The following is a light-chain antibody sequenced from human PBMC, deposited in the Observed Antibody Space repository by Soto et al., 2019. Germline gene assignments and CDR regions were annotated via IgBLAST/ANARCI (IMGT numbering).Light chain of an antibody. V-gene: IGKV1-13*02. J-gene: IGKJ1*01. Sequence: AIQLTQSPSSLSASVGDRVTITCRASQGISSSLAWYQLKPGKAPKLLIYVASTLHTGVPSRFSGSGSGTDFTLTISSLQPEDFATYYRQQFKSYPRTLGQGTKVEIK. CDR3: QQFKSYPRT. CDR1: QGISSS. CDR2: VAS.